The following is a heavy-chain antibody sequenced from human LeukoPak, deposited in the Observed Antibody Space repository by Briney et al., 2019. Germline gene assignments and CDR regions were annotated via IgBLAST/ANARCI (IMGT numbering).Heavy chain of an antibody. D-gene: IGHD2-15*01. CDR2: ITSSSSTI. Sequence: PGGSLRLSCAASGFSFSTHSMDWVRQAPGRGLEWLSYITSSSSTIYYADSVKGRFTISRDNAKNSLYLQMNSLRDEDTAVYYCARRGGVAGRYFDYWGQGTLVTVSS. CDR1: GFSFSTHS. V-gene: IGHV3-48*02. CDR3: ARRGGVAGRYFDY. J-gene: IGHJ4*02.